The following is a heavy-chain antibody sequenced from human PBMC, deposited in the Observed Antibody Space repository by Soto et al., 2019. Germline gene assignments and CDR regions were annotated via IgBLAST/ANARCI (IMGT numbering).Heavy chain of an antibody. CDR3: ASVTTLWQMATMNEVFDI. D-gene: IGHD5-12*01. V-gene: IGHV1-69*13. J-gene: IGHJ3*02. Sequence: SVKVSCKASGGTFSRYAISWVRQAPGQGLEWMGGIIPIFGTANYAQKFQGRVTITADESTSTAYMELSSLRSEDTAVYYCASVTTLWQMATMNEVFDICGQGTMVTLAS. CDR1: GGTFSRYA. CDR2: IIPIFGTA.